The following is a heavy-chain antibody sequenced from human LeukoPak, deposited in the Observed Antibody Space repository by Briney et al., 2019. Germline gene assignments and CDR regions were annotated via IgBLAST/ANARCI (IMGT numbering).Heavy chain of an antibody. Sequence: SETLSLTCAVSGGSISSGGYSWSWIRQPPGKGLEWIGYIYHSGSTYYNPSLKSRVTISVDRSKNQFSLKLCSVTAADTAVYYCARHDYGDYVDASDIWGQGTMVTVSS. CDR2: IYHSGST. V-gene: IGHV4-30-2*01. J-gene: IGHJ3*02. CDR3: ARHDYGDYVDASDI. D-gene: IGHD4-17*01. CDR1: GGSISSGGYS.